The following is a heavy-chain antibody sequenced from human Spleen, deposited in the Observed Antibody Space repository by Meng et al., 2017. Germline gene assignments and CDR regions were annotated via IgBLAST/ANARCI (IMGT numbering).Heavy chain of an antibody. J-gene: IGHJ6*02. Sequence: SVKVSCKPSGGTFTIYAISWVRQATGHGLEWMGGIIPKFGTANYAQNFQGRVTITADESTSTAYMELSSLRSEDTAVYYCARAPGSCAGRACYSLSDYYGMDVWGRGTTVTVSS. D-gene: IGHD2-15*01. CDR2: IIPKFGTA. V-gene: IGHV1-69*13. CDR1: GGTFTIYA. CDR3: ARAPGSCAGRACYSLSDYYGMDV.